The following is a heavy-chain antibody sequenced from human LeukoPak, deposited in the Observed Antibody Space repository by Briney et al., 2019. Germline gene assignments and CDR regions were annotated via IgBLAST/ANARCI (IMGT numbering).Heavy chain of an antibody. V-gene: IGHV4-39*01. CDR1: GGSISSSSYY. CDR3: ARHVTPTYYDFWSGYGD. J-gene: IGHJ4*02. Sequence: SETLSLTCTVSGGSISSSSYYWGWIRQPPGRGLEWIGSIYYSGSTYYNPSLKSRVTISVDTSKNQFSLKLSSVTAADTAVYYCARHVTPTYYDFWSGYGDWGQGTLVTVSS. D-gene: IGHD3-3*01. CDR2: IYYSGST.